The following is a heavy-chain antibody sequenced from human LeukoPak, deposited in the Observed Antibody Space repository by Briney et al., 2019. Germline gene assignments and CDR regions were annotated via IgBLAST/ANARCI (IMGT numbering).Heavy chain of an antibody. CDR1: GFTFSDYY. CDR3: AKLFKAYSSTWIDY. Sequence: NSGGSLRLSCAASGFTFSDYYMSWIRQAPGQGLEWVAYISHSSGFTNYADSVKGRFAISRDNAKNSLYLQMDSLRAEDTAIYYCAKLFKAYSSTWIDYWGQGNLVTVSS. J-gene: IGHJ4*02. V-gene: IGHV3-11*03. CDR2: ISHSSGFT. D-gene: IGHD6-13*01.